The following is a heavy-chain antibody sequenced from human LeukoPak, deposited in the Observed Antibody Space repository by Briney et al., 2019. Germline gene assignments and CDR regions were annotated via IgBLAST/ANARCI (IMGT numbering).Heavy chain of an antibody. CDR3: ARPISADYGEYNWFDP. V-gene: IGHV4-39*01. Sequence: SETLSLTCTVSGGSISSGDYYWSWIRQPPGKGLEWIGSIYYSGSTYYNPSLKSRVTISVDTSKNQFSLKLSSVTAADTAVYYCARPISADYGEYNWFDPWGQGTLVTVSS. D-gene: IGHD4-17*01. CDR2: IYYSGST. J-gene: IGHJ5*02. CDR1: GGSISSGDYY.